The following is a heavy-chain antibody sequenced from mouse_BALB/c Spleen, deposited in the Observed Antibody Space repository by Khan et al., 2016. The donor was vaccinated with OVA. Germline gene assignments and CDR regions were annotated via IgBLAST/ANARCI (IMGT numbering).Heavy chain of an antibody. CDR3: ARSDSGTVFDY. J-gene: IGHJ2*01. CDR1: GYMFTGYY. D-gene: IGHD4-1*01. Sequence: QVQLQQSGPELVKPGASVRISCKASGYMFTGYYIHWVKQRPGQGLEWIGWIYPGYVNTKYNENFKGKATLTADKSSSTAYMQLSSLTSEDSAVYFWARSDSGTVFDYGGQGTTLTVSS. V-gene: IGHV1S56*01. CDR2: IYPGYVNT.